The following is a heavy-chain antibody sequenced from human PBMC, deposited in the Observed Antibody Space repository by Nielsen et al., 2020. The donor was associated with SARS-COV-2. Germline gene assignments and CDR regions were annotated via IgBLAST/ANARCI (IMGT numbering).Heavy chain of an antibody. V-gene: IGHV3-20*01. CDR1: GFTFDDYG. CDR2: INWNGGST. Sequence: GGSLRLSCAASGFTFDDYGMSWVRQAPGKGLEWVSGINWNGGSTGYADSVKGRFTISRDNAKNSLYLQMNSLRAEDTALYHCVRNGGVLTGYYFLSGMDVWGQGTTVTVSS. J-gene: IGHJ6*02. CDR3: VRNGGVLTGYYFLSGMDV. D-gene: IGHD3-9*01.